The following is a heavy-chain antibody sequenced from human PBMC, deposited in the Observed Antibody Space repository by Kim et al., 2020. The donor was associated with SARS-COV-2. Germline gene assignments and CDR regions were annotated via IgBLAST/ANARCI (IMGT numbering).Heavy chain of an antibody. V-gene: IGHV4-4*07. Sequence: SETLSLTCTVSGGSISSYYWSWIRQPAGKGLEWIGRIYTSGSTNYNPSLKSRVTMSVDTSKNQFSLKLSSVTAADTAVYYCARTNYDYVWGSYRFGPRLDPWGQGTLVTVSS. D-gene: IGHD3-16*02. CDR1: GGSISSYY. CDR2: IYTSGST. J-gene: IGHJ5*02. CDR3: ARTNYDYVWGSYRFGPRLDP.